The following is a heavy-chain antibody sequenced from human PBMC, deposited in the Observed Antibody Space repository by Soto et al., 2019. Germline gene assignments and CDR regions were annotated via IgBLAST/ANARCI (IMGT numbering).Heavy chain of an antibody. J-gene: IGHJ6*02. Sequence: PGGSLSLSCAASGFTFSSYGMHWVRQAPGKGLEWVAVIWYDGSNKYYADSVKGRFTISRDNSKNTLYLQMNSLRAEDTAVYYCARENYGSGSYFYYYYGMDVWGQGTTVTVSS. D-gene: IGHD3-10*01. CDR2: IWYDGSNK. CDR3: ARENYGSGSYFYYYYGMDV. V-gene: IGHV3-33*01. CDR1: GFTFSSYG.